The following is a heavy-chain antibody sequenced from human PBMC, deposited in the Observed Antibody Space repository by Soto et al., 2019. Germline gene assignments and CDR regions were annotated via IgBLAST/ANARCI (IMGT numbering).Heavy chain of an antibody. CDR1: GGSFSGYY. J-gene: IGHJ3*02. V-gene: IGHV4-34*01. CDR2: INHSGST. Sequence: SETLSLTCAVYGGSFSGYYWSWIRQPPGKGLEWIGEINHSGSTNYNPSLKSRVTISVDTSKNQFSLKLSSVTAADTAVYYCARGGVVPAAEAFDIWGQGTMVTVPS. CDR3: ARGGVVPAAEAFDI. D-gene: IGHD2-2*01.